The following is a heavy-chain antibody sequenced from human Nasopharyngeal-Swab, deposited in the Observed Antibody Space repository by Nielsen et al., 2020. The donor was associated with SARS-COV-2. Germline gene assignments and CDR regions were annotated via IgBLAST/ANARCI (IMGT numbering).Heavy chain of an antibody. Sequence: SVKVSCKASGGTFSSYAISWVRQAPGQGLEWMGGIILIFGTANYAQKFQGRVTITADESTSTAYMELSSLRSEDTAVYYCARGRYYYDSSPEDYFDYWGQGTLVTVSS. J-gene: IGHJ4*02. CDR2: IILIFGTA. CDR1: GGTFSSYA. V-gene: IGHV1-69*13. D-gene: IGHD3-22*01. CDR3: ARGRYYYDSSPEDYFDY.